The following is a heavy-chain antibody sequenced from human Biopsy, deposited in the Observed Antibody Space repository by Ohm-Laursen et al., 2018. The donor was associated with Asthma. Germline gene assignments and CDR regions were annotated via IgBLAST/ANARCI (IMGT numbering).Heavy chain of an antibody. CDR2: IDKSSSTI. CDR3: VKDIRLQLWGFDS. J-gene: IGHJ4*02. CDR1: GFTLSDYY. V-gene: IGHV3-11*01. D-gene: IGHD6-13*01. Sequence: SLRLSCAASGFTLSDYYMTWVRQAPGKGLEWVSYIDKSSSTIYYADSVKGRFTISRDNAKNSLYLQMNSLRGADTALYYCVKDIRLQLWGFDSWGQGTLVTVSS.